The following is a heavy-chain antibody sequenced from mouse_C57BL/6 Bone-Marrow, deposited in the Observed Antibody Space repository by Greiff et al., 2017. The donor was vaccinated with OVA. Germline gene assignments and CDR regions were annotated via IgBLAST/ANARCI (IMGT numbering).Heavy chain of an antibody. CDR2: IDPSDSYT. J-gene: IGHJ2*01. D-gene: IGHD4-1*01. V-gene: IGHV1-69*01. CDR1: GYTFTSYW. CDR3: ARGKLGGFDY. Sequence: QVQLQQPGAELVMPGASVKLSCKASGYTFTSYWMHWVKQRPGQGLEWIGEIDPSDSYTNYNQKFQGKSTLTVDKSSSTAYMQLSSLTSEDSAVYYCARGKLGGFDYWGQGTTLTVSS.